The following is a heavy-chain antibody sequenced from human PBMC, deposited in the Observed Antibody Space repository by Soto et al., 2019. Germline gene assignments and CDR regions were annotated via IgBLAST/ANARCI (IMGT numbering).Heavy chain of an antibody. V-gene: IGHV3-21*01. CDR2: ISPSTSHI. Sequence: EVHLVESGGGLVKPGGSPRLSCAVSGFTFSSCTMNWVRQAPGKGLEWVSSISPSTSHIYYADSVKGRFTISRDNAKNSVFLQMNSLRAEDTAVYYCSGCSGGACHQNYGMDVWGQGTTVTVSS. D-gene: IGHD2-15*01. CDR1: GFTFSSCT. CDR3: SGCSGGACHQNYGMDV. J-gene: IGHJ6*02.